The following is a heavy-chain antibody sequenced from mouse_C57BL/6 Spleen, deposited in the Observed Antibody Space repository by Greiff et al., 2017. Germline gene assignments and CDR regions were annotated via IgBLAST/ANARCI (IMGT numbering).Heavy chain of an antibody. CDR2: INPNNGGT. D-gene: IGHD1-1*01. J-gene: IGHJ2*01. CDR3: ARDGSSFYCDY. Sequence: EVQLQQSGPELVKPGASVKISCKASGYTFTDYYMNWVKQSHGKSLEWIGDINPNNGGTSYNQKFKGKATLTVDKSSSTAYMELRSLTSEDSAVYYCARDGSSFYCDYGGQGTTLTVSS. V-gene: IGHV1-26*01. CDR1: GYTFTDYY.